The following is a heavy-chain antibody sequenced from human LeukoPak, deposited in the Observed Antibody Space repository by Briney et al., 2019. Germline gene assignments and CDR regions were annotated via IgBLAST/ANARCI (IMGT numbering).Heavy chain of an antibody. D-gene: IGHD5-12*01. CDR1: GYTFTGYY. CDR2: INPNSGGT. Sequence: ASVKDSCKASGYTFTGYYMHWVRPAPGQGLEWMGWINPNSGGTNYAQKFQGRVTMTRDTSISTAYMELSRLRSDDTAVYYCARELVDIVATSYFDIWGQGTMVTVSS. CDR3: ARELVDIVATSYFDI. V-gene: IGHV1-2*02. J-gene: IGHJ3*02.